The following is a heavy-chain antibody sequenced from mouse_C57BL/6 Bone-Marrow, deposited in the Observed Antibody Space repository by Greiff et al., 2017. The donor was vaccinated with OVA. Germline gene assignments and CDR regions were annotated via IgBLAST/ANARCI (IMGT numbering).Heavy chain of an antibody. D-gene: IGHD1-1*01. CDR3: ARGGVADYFDY. CDR1: GYAFTNYL. V-gene: IGHV1-54*01. CDR2: INPGSGGT. Sequence: VKLMESGAELVRPGTSVKVSCKASGYAFTNYLIEWVKQRPGEGLEWIGVINPGSGGTNYNEKFKGKATRTADKSSSTAYMQRSSLTAEDSAVYVCARGGVADYFDYWGQGTTLTVSS. J-gene: IGHJ2*01.